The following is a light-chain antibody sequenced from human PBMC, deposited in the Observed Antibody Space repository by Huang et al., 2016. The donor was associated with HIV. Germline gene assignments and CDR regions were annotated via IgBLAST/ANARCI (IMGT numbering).Light chain of an antibody. CDR2: GAS. Sequence: EIVMTQSPATLSVSPGERATLSCRASQSVSSNLAWYQQKPGQAPRLLIYGASTRATGSPARFSGSGSGTEFTLTISSLQSEDFAVYYCHQYNNWRTFGQGTKVEIK. J-gene: IGKJ1*01. V-gene: IGKV3-15*01. CDR3: HQYNNWRT. CDR1: QSVSSN.